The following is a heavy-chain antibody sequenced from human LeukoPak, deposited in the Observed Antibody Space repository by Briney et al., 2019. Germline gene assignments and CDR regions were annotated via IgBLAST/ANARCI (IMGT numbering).Heavy chain of an antibody. CDR3: ARGFWVVRGVIFDY. CDR2: ISSSGSTI. D-gene: IGHD3-10*01. Sequence: PGGSLRLSCAASGFTFSSYEMNWVRQAPGKGLEWVSYISSSGSTIYYADSVKGRFTISRDNAKKSLYLQMNSLRAEDTAVYYCARGFWVVRGVIFDYWGQGTLVTVSS. CDR1: GFTFSSYE. J-gene: IGHJ4*02. V-gene: IGHV3-48*03.